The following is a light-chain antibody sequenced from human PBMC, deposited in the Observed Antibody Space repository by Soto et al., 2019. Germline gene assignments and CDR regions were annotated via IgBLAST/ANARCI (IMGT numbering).Light chain of an antibody. CDR2: EVT. J-gene: IGLJ1*01. V-gene: IGLV2-23*02. CDR1: SSDVGTYNL. CDR3: CSYAGSSSSI. Sequence: ALTQPASVSGSPGQSITISCSGSSSDVGTYNLVSWYQQYPGKAPRLMIYEVTKRPSGVSNRFSGSKSGNTASLTISGLQPEDEADYYCCSYAGSSSSIFGTGTKITVL.